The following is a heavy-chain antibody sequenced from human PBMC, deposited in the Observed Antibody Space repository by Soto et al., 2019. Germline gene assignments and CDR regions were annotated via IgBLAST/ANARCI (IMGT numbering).Heavy chain of an antibody. CDR3: ARTTSYKASDF. Sequence: SETLSLTCTVSGGSISSYYWSWIRQPPGKGLEWIGYIYYSGSTNYNPSLKSRVTISVDTAKNQFSLKLTSVTAADTAIYYCARTTSYKASDFWGQGTLVTVSS. CDR1: GGSISSYY. D-gene: IGHD2-2*01. CDR2: IYYSGST. J-gene: IGHJ4*02. V-gene: IGHV4-59*01.